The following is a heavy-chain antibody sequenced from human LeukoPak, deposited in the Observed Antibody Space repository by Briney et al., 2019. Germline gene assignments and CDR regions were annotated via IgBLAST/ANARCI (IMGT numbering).Heavy chain of an antibody. CDR3: TRAMGATGGFDP. CDR1: GFTFSSSW. V-gene: IGHV3-74*01. Sequence: GGSLRLSXTASGFTFSSSWMHWVRQDPGMGLVWVSRINSDGSSITYADSVKGRFTISRDSAKNTLYLQMNSLRAEDTAMYYCTRAMGATGGFDPWGQGTLVTVSS. CDR2: INSDGSSI. D-gene: IGHD1-26*01. J-gene: IGHJ5*02.